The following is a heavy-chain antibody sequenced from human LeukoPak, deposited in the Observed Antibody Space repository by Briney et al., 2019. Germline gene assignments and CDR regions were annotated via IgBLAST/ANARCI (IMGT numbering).Heavy chain of an antibody. CDR2: IGVAANT. V-gene: IGHV3-13*01. Sequence: GSLRLSCSASGFTFKSYDMHWARQATGKGLEWVSAIGVAANTFYSGSVKGRFTISRENAKNSLYLLMSSLRAEDTAVYYCARQNTPHGNFDYWGQGTLVTVSS. CDR3: ARQNTPHGNFDY. J-gene: IGHJ4*02. D-gene: IGHD1-26*01. CDR1: GFTFKSYD.